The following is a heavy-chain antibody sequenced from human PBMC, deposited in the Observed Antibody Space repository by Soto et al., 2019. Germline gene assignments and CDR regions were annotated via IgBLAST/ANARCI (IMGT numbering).Heavy chain of an antibody. CDR3: TIYGLRVGELLYYY. J-gene: IGHJ4*02. D-gene: IGHD3-16*01. CDR2: IRSKANNYAA. CDR1: GCYFSGSV. Sequence: PWGSLTLSGAPSGCYFSGSVMHWVRQASGTELEWVGLIRSKANNYAAAYAASVKGRFTISRDDSKKTVYLQMNSLKTEDTAVYYCTIYGLRVGELLYYYPGQG. V-gene: IGHV3-73*01.